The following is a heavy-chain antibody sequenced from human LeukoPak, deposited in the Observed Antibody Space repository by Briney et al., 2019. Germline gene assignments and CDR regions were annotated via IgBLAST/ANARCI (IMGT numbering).Heavy chain of an antibody. Sequence: GGSLRLSCGASGFPFSRYDMSGVRHAPGRGRVCGSGIRGRGSSTYYADSVGGRLTISRDNSKNTLYLQMNSLRAEDTAVHYCARQPDDFSGWNNGQDFFDYWGQGTLVTVSS. J-gene: IGHJ4*01. D-gene: IGHD6-19*01. CDR1: GFPFSRYD. V-gene: IGHV3-23*01. CDR2: IRGRGSST. CDR3: ARQPDDFSGWNNGQDFFDY.